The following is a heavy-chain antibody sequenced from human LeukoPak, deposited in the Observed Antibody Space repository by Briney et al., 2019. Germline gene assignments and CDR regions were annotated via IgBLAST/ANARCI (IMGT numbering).Heavy chain of an antibody. V-gene: IGHV3-21*01. CDR2: ISSSSSYI. J-gene: IGHJ5*02. CDR1: GFTFTSYS. CDR3: ARGVVDQLLFGGYNWFDP. D-gene: IGHD2-2*01. Sequence: PGGSLRLSCAASGFTFTSYSMSWVRQAPGKGLEWVSSISSSSSYIYYADSVKGRFTISRDNAKNSLYLQMNSLRAEDTAVYYCARGVVDQLLFGGYNWFDPWGQGTLVTVSS.